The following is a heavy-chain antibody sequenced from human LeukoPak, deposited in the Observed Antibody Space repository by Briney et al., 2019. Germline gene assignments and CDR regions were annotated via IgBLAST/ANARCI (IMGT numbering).Heavy chain of an antibody. D-gene: IGHD3-10*01. CDR2: IKQDGSEK. J-gene: IGHJ4*02. CDR1: GFTFSNVW. CDR3: GRYGQVPID. Sequence: PGGSLRLSCAASGFTFSNVWMSWVRQAPGKGLEWVANIKQDGSEKNYVDSVKGRFTISRDNAKNSLYLQMNSLRVEDTAVYYCGRYGQVPIDWGRGTLVTVSS. V-gene: IGHV3-7*03.